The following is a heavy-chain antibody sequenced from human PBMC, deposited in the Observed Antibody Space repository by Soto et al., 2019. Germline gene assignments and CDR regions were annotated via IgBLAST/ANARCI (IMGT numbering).Heavy chain of an antibody. J-gene: IGHJ3*02. CDR2: TTGSGYTT. V-gene: IGHV3-23*01. CDR1: GCTFSSDA. D-gene: IGHD2-2*01. CDR3: AKAPRSSPDAFDI. Sequence: PWRSLRLSGAASGCTFSSDAISYVRQAPGKGLEWVSATTGSGYTTYYADSVKGRFTISRDNSKNTLFLQMNSLRPEDTALYYCAKAPRSSPDAFDIWGQGTMVTVS.